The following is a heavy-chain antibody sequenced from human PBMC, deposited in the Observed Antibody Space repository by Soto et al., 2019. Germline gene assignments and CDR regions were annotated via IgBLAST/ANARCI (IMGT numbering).Heavy chain of an antibody. CDR3: ARAGVDTAMDYYYGMDV. D-gene: IGHD5-18*01. V-gene: IGHV4-31*03. CDR1: GGSISSGGYY. Sequence: QVQLQESGPGLVKPSQTLSLTCTVSGGSISSGGYYWSWIRQHPGKGLEWIGYIYYSGSTYYNPSLKGRVTIPVDTSKNQFSLKLSSVTAADTAVYYCARAGVDTAMDYYYGMDVWGQGTTVTVSS. J-gene: IGHJ6*02. CDR2: IYYSGST.